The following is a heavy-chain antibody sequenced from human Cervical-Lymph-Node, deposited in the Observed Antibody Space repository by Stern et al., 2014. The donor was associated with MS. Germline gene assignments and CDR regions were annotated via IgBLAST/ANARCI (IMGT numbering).Heavy chain of an antibody. V-gene: IGHV4-31*03. J-gene: IGHJ6*02. CDR2: IDYSGAI. D-gene: IGHD1-1*01. Sequence: QLQLQESGPGLVKPSQTLSLTCTVSGGSINNGNYYWSWVRQHPGKGLEWLGYIDYSGAIYYTPSLKGRLTISVDTSKRHFSLKLTSVTAADTAVYYCARELSGMYGMDVWGQGTTVTVSS. CDR1: GGSINNGNYY. CDR3: ARELSGMYGMDV.